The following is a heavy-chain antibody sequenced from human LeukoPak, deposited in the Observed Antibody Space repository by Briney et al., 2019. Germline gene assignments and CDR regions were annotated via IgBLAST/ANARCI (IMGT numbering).Heavy chain of an antibody. J-gene: IGHJ4*02. Sequence: ASVKVSCKASGYTFTSYGISWVRQAPGQGLEWMGWISAYNGNTNYAQKLQGRVTITTDTSTSTAYMELRSLRSDDTAVYYCARGPGPLGYCSGGSCRSKKYYFDYWGQGTLVTVSS. V-gene: IGHV1-18*01. D-gene: IGHD2-15*01. CDR2: ISAYNGNT. CDR3: ARGPGPLGYCSGGSCRSKKYYFDY. CDR1: GYTFTSYG.